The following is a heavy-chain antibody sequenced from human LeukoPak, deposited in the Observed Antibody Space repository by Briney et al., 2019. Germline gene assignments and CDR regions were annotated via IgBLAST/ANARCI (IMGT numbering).Heavy chain of an antibody. CDR3: ARRGLEPKLPFDY. J-gene: IGHJ4*02. V-gene: IGHV1-69*01. CDR1: GGTFSSYA. Sequence: SVKVSCKASGGTFSSYAISWVRQAPGQGLEWMGGIIPIFGTANYAQKFQGRVTITADESTSTAYMELSSLRSEDTAVYYCARRGLEPKLPFDYWGQGTLVTVSS. CDR2: IIPIFGTA. D-gene: IGHD1-1*01.